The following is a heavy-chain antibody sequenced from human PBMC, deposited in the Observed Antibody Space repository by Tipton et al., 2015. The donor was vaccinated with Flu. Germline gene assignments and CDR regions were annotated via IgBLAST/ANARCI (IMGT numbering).Heavy chain of an antibody. D-gene: IGHD6-13*01. CDR1: GFTLSNYS. Sequence: SLRLSCAASGFTLSNYSMHWVRQAPGKGLEWVAGVSSDGANTYYADSVKGRFTISRDNSNNMIYLQMTSLRAEDTATYYCARILGSSWKERWFDPWGQGTLVAVSS. V-gene: IGHV3-30*07. CDR3: ARILGSSWKERWFDP. CDR2: VSSDGANT. J-gene: IGHJ5*02.